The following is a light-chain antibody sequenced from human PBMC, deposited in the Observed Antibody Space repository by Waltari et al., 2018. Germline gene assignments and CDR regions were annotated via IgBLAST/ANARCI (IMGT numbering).Light chain of an antibody. CDR1: QSVSSD. Sequence: ELVVTQSPATLSLSPGEGATLSCRASQSVSSDLAWYQQQPGQAPRLPIHVASTRPTGSPPRFSGSGSGTEVTLTISSLQSEDFAVDNCQKYNNWPTCGQGTKVEIK. V-gene: IGKV3-15*01. J-gene: IGKJ1*01. CDR3: QKYNNWPT. CDR2: VAS.